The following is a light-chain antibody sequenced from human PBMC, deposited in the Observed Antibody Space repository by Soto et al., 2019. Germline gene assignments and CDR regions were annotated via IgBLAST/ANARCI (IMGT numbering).Light chain of an antibody. V-gene: IGKV1-5*03. J-gene: IGKJ1*01. CDR2: KAS. CDR1: QSISSW. CDR3: QQYNSWT. Sequence: DIQMTQSPSTLSASVGDTVTVTCRASQSISSWLAWYQQKPGKAPKLLIYKASSLESGVPSRFSGSGSGTEFTLTISSLQPDDFATYYCQQYNSWTFGQGTKVDI.